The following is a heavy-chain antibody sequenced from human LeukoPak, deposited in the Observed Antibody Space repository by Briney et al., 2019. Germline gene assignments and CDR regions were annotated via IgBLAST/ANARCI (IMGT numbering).Heavy chain of an antibody. CDR1: GGSISSSSYY. V-gene: IGHV4-39*07. Sequence: SETLSLTCTVSGGSISSSSYYWGWIRQPPGKGLEWIGSIYYSGSTYYNPSLKSRVTISVDTSKNQFSLKLSSVTAADTAVYYCARCYDYGGLANWFDPWGQGTLVTVSS. D-gene: IGHD4-23*01. CDR3: ARCYDYGGLANWFDP. CDR2: IYYSGST. J-gene: IGHJ5*02.